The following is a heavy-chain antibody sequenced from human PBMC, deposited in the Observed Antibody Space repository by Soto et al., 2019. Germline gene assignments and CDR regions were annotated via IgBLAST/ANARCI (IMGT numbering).Heavy chain of an antibody. Sequence: PSETLSLTCTVSGGSISSYYWSWIRQPPGKGLEWIGYIYYSGSTNYNPSLKSRVTISVDTSKNQFSLKLSSVTAADTAVYYCARDNSVGFDYWGQGTLVTVSS. J-gene: IGHJ4*02. D-gene: IGHD2-15*01. CDR1: GGSISSYY. CDR3: ARDNSVGFDY. V-gene: IGHV4-59*01. CDR2: IYYSGST.